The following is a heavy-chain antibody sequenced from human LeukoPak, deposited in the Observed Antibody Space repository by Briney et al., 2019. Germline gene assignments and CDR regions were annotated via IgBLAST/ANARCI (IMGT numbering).Heavy chain of an antibody. CDR3: ARDYDSSGYIY. D-gene: IGHD3-22*01. CDR2: INHSGST. V-gene: IGHV4-34*01. CDR1: GGSFSGYY. Sequence: PSETLSLTCAVYGGSFSGYYWSWIRQPPGKGLEWIGEINHSGSTNYNPSLKSRVTISVDTSKNQFSLKLSSVTAADTAVYYCARDYDSSGYIYWGQGTLVTVSS. J-gene: IGHJ4*02.